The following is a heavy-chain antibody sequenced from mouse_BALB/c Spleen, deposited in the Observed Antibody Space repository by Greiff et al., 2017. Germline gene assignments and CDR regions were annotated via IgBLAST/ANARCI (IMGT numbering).Heavy chain of an antibody. Sequence: VQLQQSGAELVKPGASVKLSCTASGFNIKDTYMHWVKQRPEQGLEWIGRIDPANGNTKYDPKFQGKATITADTSSNTAYLQLSSLTSEDTAVYYSAPDYYGSSYGGFAYWGQGTLVTVSA. D-gene: IGHD1-1*01. CDR2: IDPANGNT. J-gene: IGHJ3*01. CDR3: APDYYGSSYGGFAY. V-gene: IGHV14-3*02. CDR1: GFNIKDTY.